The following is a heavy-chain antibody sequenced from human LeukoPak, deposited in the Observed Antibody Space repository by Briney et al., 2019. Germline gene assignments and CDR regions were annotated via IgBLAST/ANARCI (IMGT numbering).Heavy chain of an antibody. CDR2: IYYSGST. V-gene: IGHV4-34*01. J-gene: IGHJ4*02. CDR1: GGSFSGYY. CDR3: ARVTGIAAAKPLDY. D-gene: IGHD6-13*01. Sequence: SETLSLTCAVYGGSFSGYYWSWIRQPPGKGLEWIGSIYYSGSTYYNPSLKSRVTISVDTSKNQFSLKLSSVTAADTAVYYCARVTGIAAAKPLDYWGQGTLVTVSS.